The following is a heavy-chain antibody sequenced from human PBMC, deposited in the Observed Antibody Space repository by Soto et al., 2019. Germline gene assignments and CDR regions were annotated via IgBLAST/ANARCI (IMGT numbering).Heavy chain of an antibody. J-gene: IGHJ5*02. D-gene: IGHD5-12*01. Sequence: PSETLSLTCAVSGGSISSGGYSWSWIRQPPGKGLEWIGYIYYSGSTNYNPSLKSRVTISVDTSKNQFSLKLSSVTAADTAVYYCARAGTQWLRPRGWFDPWGQGTLVTVSS. CDR2: IYYSGST. CDR3: ARAGTQWLRPRGWFDP. CDR1: GGSISSGGYS. V-gene: IGHV4-61*08.